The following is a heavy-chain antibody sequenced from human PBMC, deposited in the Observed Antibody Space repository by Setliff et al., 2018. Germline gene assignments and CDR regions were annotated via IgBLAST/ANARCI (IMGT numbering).Heavy chain of an antibody. Sequence: SETLSLTCTVSVDSISSSTYYWGWIRQPPGKGLEWIGSVYYSGTTKYNPSLGSRVTISVDASKNQFSLKLSSVTAADTAVYYCARQKTGAVGTGEHFQHWGQGTLVTVS. CDR1: VDSISSSTYY. J-gene: IGHJ1*01. CDR2: VYYSGTT. V-gene: IGHV4-39*01. CDR3: ARQKTGAVGTGEHFQH. D-gene: IGHD6-19*01.